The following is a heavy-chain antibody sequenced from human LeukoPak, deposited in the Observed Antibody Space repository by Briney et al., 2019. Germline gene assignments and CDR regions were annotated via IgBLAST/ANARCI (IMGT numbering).Heavy chain of an antibody. Sequence: GGSLRLSCAASGFTFSSYAMSWVRQAPGKGLEWVSAISGSGGSTYYADSVEGRFTISRDNSKNTLYLQMNSLRAEDTAVYYCAKALNTQYYDFWSGYYTQDYYYGMDVWGQGTTVTVSS. V-gene: IGHV3-23*01. CDR1: GFTFSSYA. CDR3: AKALNTQYYDFWSGYYTQDYYYGMDV. J-gene: IGHJ6*02. D-gene: IGHD3-3*01. CDR2: ISGSGGST.